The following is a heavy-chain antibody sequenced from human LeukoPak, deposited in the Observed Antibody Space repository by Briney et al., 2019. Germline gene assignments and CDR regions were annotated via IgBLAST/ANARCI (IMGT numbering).Heavy chain of an antibody. CDR3: ARTGDYYYYGMDV. CDR1: GSPATGTT. J-gene: IGHJ6*02. D-gene: IGHD3-10*01. CDR2: IYSGANT. Sequence: GGPLEPPCESLGSPATGTTMTWSPRPQGKGLKWVSVIYSGANTIYADSVKGRFTISRDNSKNTVYLQVSSLRAEDTAVYYCARTGDYYYYGMDVWGQRTTVIVSS. V-gene: IGHV3-53*01.